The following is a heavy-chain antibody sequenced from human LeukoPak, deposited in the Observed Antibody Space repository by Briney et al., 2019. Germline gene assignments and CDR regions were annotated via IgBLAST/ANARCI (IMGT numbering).Heavy chain of an antibody. D-gene: IGHD3-22*01. Sequence: GSLRLSCAASGFTFSSYAMHWIRQPPGKGLEWIGEINHSGSTNYNPSLKSRVTISVDTSKNQFSLKLSSVTAADTAVYYCARLMYYYDSSGYPAPWGQGTLVTVSS. CDR3: ARLMYYYDSSGYPAP. J-gene: IGHJ5*02. V-gene: IGHV4-34*01. CDR1: GFTFSSYA. CDR2: INHSGST.